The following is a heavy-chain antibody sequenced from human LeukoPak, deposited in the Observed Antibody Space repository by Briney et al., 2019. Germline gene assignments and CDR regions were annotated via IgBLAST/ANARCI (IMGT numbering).Heavy chain of an antibody. D-gene: IGHD1-14*01. CDR1: GFTFSSSW. V-gene: IGHV3-7*04. CDR2: INQDGGEI. J-gene: IGHJ5*02. Sequence: GGSLRLSCAASGFTFSSSWMTWVRQAPGKGLEWVASINQDGGEIHYVDSVKGRFTISRDNAKNSLYLQMNSLTAEDTAVHYCVRAHPTGGWFDPWGQGPLVTVSS. CDR3: VRAHPTGGWFDP.